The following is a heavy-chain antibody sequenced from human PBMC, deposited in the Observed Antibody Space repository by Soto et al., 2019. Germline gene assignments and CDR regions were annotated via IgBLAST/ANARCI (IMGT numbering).Heavy chain of an antibody. J-gene: IGHJ4*01. D-gene: IGHD3-9*01. Sequence: PGESLKISCKASGYSFSSYWIAWVRQMPGKGLEWMGIIYPGDSDARYSPSFEGQVTISVDTSINTAYLQWSYLKASDSAMYFCARQSDYNILTGYWYYFDYWGQGSLVTVSS. CDR1: GYSFSSYW. V-gene: IGHV5-51*01. CDR3: ARQSDYNILTGYWYYFDY. CDR2: IYPGDSDA.